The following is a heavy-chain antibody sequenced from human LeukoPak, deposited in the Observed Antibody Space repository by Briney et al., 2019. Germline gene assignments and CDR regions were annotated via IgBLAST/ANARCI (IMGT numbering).Heavy chain of an antibody. D-gene: IGHD2-2*01. CDR3: ARVIREYCSSTSCYAGEGYWYFDL. J-gene: IGHJ2*01. Sequence: PSETLSLTCTVSGGSISSYYWSWIRQPPGKGLEWIGYIYYSGSTNDNPSLKSRVTISVDASKNQFSLKLSSVTAADTAVYYCARVIREYCSSTSCYAGEGYWYFDLWGRGTLVTVSS. CDR2: IYYSGST. V-gene: IGHV4-59*01. CDR1: GGSISSYY.